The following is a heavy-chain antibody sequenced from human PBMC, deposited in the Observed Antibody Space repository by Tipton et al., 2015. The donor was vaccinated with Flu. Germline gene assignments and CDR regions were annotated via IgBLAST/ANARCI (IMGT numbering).Heavy chain of an antibody. CDR3: ARGETGFDAFDI. CDR2: IWFDGTNK. V-gene: IGHV3-33*01. CDR1: GFTFSSYG. Sequence: SLRLSCAASGFTFSSYGMHWVRQAPGKGLEWVAYIWFDGTNKYYADSVKGRFTISRDNPNEKLYLQMNSVRAEDTAVYFCARGETGFDAFDIWGQGTMVTVSS. D-gene: IGHD1-1*01. J-gene: IGHJ3*02.